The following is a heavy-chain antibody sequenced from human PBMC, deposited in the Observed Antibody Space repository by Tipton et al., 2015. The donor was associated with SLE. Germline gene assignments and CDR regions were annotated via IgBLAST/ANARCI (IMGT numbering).Heavy chain of an antibody. J-gene: IGHJ3*02. CDR1: GGTFSSYA. V-gene: IGHV1-69*06. CDR3: ARFSFSGYGFDI. Sequence: QLVQSGAEVKKPGSSVKVSCKASGGTFSSYAISWVRQAPGQGLEWMGGIIPIFGTANYAQKFQGRVTMTTDTSTSTAYMELRSLRYDDTAVYYCARFSFSGYGFDIWGQGTMVTVSS. CDR2: IIPIFGTA. D-gene: IGHD3-22*01.